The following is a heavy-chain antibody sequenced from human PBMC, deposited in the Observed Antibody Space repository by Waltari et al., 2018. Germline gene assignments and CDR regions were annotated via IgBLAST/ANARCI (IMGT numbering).Heavy chain of an antibody. D-gene: IGHD1-1*01. V-gene: IGHV1-69*02. J-gene: IGHJ4*02. Sequence: HVQLEQSGAEVKKPGSSEKVSCKASGGTFSTYTVTWVRQAPGQGLEWMGSIIPFLGISKYALGLQAILTITVYQSTNTGYMALNHLRPEDTGVYYCARSGEMKGTVDYWGQGTLVTVSS. CDR1: GGTFSTYT. CDR2: IIPFLGIS. CDR3: ARSGEMKGTVDY.